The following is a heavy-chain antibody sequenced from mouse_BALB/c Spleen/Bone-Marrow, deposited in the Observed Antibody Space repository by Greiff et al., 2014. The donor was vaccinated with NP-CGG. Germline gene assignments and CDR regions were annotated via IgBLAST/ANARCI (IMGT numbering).Heavy chain of an antibody. CDR1: GYTFSSCW. CDR3: ARKEGFWGTFAY. CDR2: ILPGSGST. V-gene: IGHV1-9*01. J-gene: IGHJ3*01. D-gene: IGHD4-1*01. Sequence: QVQLQQSGAELMKPGASVKISCKATGYTFSSCWIEWVKQRPGHGLEWIGEILPGSGSTKYNEKFKGKATFTADTSSNTAYMQLSSLTSEDSAVYYCARKEGFWGTFAYWGQGTLVTVSA.